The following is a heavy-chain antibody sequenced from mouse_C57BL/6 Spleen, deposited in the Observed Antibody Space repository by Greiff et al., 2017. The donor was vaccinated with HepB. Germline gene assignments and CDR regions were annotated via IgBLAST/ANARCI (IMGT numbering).Heavy chain of an antibody. D-gene: IGHD1-1*02. J-gene: IGHJ3*01. CDR1: GFTFSNYW. V-gene: IGHV6-3*01. CDR3: AYGQAWFAY. CDR2: IRLKSDNYAT. Sequence: EVQLVESGGGLVQPGGSMKLSCVASGFTFSNYWMNWVRQSPEKGLEWVAQIRLKSDNYATHYAESVKGRFTISRDDSKSSVDLQMNNLRAEDTGIYYCAYGQAWFAYWGQGTLVTVSA.